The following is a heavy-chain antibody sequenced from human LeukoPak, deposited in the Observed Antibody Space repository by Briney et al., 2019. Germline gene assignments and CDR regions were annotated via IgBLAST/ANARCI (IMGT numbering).Heavy chain of an antibody. V-gene: IGHV1-2*02. J-gene: IGHJ6*03. Sequence: GASVKVSCKASGYTFTGYYMHWVRQAPGQGLEWMGWINPNSGGTNYSQKFQGRVTMTRDTSISTAYMELSRLRSDDTAVYYCARPGMIREAPRHYYYMDVWGKGTTVTISS. D-gene: IGHD3-10*01. CDR1: GYTFTGYY. CDR2: INPNSGGT. CDR3: ARPGMIREAPRHYYYMDV.